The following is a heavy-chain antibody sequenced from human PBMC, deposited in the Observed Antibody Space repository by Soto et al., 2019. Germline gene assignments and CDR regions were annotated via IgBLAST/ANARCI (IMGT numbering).Heavy chain of an antibody. D-gene: IGHD6-13*01. V-gene: IGHV1-69*13. Sequence: EASVKVSCKASGGTFSSYAISLVRQAPGQGLEWMGGIIPIFGTANYAQKFQGRVTITADESTSTAYMELSSLRSEDTAVYYCARDPSGIAAAGTAYWVQGTLVTVSS. CDR1: GGTFSSYA. CDR2: IIPIFGTA. CDR3: ARDPSGIAAAGTAY. J-gene: IGHJ4*02.